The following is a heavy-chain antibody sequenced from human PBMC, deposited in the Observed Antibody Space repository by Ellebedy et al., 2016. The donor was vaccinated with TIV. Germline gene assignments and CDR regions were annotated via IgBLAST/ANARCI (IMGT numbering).Heavy chain of an antibody. CDR1: GDSISSSSDY. CDR3: ATFNQYYTYLGV. J-gene: IGHJ6*03. CDR2: ISNRDRT. D-gene: IGHD1-14*01. Sequence: GSLRLXXTVSGDSISSSSDYWVWIRQPPGKGLEWIGTISNRDRTDYNPSLKSRVFILVDASENQFFLKLTSVTAADTAVYYCATFNQYYTYLGVWGKGTTVTVSS. V-gene: IGHV4-39*01.